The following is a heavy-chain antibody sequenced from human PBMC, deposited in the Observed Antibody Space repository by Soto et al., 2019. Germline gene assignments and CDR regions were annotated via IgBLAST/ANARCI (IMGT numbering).Heavy chain of an antibody. V-gene: IGHV1-18*01. CDR1: GYTFTSYG. CDR3: ARYYDVFTGYQDKGGGEC. Sequence: QVQLVQSGAEVKKPGASVKVSCKASGYTFTSYGISWVRQAPGQGLEWMGWISAFNGNTKYAQKLQGRVTITTDTATSNAYMGLRSLRSDDAAVYYFARYYDVFTGYQDKGGGECWGQGALVTV. D-gene: IGHD3-9*01. CDR2: ISAFNGNT. J-gene: IGHJ4*02.